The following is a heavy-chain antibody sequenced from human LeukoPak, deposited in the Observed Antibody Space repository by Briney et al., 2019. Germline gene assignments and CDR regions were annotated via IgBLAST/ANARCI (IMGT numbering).Heavy chain of an antibody. CDR1: GGPFTSFY. D-gene: IGHD3-10*01. Sequence: PSETLSLPCTVSGGPFTSFYWSWLRQPAGKGLEWIGRFFSSGNTNYNPSFKSRPTISVHKSKNQFSLKLASVAATDTAVYYCARYSGIYGHDYWGQGTLVSVSS. CDR3: ARYSGIYGHDY. V-gene: IGHV4-4*07. CDR2: FFSSGNT. J-gene: IGHJ4*02.